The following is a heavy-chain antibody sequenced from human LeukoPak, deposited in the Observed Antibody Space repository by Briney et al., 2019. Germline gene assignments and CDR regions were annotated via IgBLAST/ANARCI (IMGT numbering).Heavy chain of an antibody. Sequence: GGSLRLSCAASGFTFSSYEMNWVRQAPGKGLEWVSYISSSGSTIYYADSVKGRFTISRDSAKNSLYLQMNSLRAGDTAVYYCASGVAAAGSDYWGQGTLVTVSS. CDR2: ISSSGSTI. CDR1: GFTFSSYE. J-gene: IGHJ4*02. V-gene: IGHV3-48*03. CDR3: ASGVAAAGSDY. D-gene: IGHD6-13*01.